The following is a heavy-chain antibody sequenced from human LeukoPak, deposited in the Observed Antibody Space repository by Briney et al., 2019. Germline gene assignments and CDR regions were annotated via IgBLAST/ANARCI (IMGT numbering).Heavy chain of an antibody. V-gene: IGHV4-61*02. D-gene: IGHD3-10*01. Sequence: PSQTLSLTCTVSGVSISSGSYYWSWIQQPAGKGLEWIGRIYTSGSTNYNPSLKSRVTISVDTSKNQFSLKLSSVTAADTAVYYCARGIWFGNFNWFDPWGQGTLVTVSS. J-gene: IGHJ5*02. CDR1: GVSISSGSYY. CDR2: IYTSGST. CDR3: ARGIWFGNFNWFDP.